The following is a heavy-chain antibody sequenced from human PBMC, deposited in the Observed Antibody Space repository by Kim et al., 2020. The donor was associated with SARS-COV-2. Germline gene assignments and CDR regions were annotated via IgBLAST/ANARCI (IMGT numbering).Heavy chain of an antibody. V-gene: IGHV3-9*01. CDR3: AKEVRTRKAGRVYNWFDP. CDR2: ISWNSGSI. Sequence: GGSLRLSCAASGFTFDDYAMHWVRQAPGKGLEWVSGISWNSGSIGYADSVKGRFTISRDNAKNSLYLQMNSLRAEDTALYYCAKEVRTRKAGRVYNWFDPCSQGILVTV. D-gene: IGHD6-13*01. J-gene: IGHJ5*02. CDR1: GFTFDDYA.